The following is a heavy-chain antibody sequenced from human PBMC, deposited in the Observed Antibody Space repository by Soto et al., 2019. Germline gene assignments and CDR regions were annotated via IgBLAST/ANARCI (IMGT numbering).Heavy chain of an antibody. CDR3: ARFYYDTIDFAVDP. CDR2: IYHTGST. Sequence: SETLSLTCAVSGGSISSRYWWSWVRQPPGKGLEWIGEIYHTGSTNYNPSLKSRVVISVETSKNQFSMKVTSVTAADTAVYYCARFYYDTIDFAVDPWGQGTLVTVSS. J-gene: IGHJ5*02. V-gene: IGHV4-4*02. D-gene: IGHD3-22*01. CDR1: GGSISSRYW.